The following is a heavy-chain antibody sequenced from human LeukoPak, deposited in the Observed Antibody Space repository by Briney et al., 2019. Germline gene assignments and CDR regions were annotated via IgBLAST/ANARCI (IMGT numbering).Heavy chain of an antibody. CDR3: ARGGGTTKYYYYGMDV. J-gene: IGHJ6*02. CDR2: IYYRGST. CDR1: GGSISSYY. V-gene: IGHV4-59*01. D-gene: IGHD1-1*01. Sequence: PSETLSLTCTVSGGSISSYYWSWIRQPPGKGLEWVGYIYYRGSTNYKPSLKRRVTISVDTSKNQFSLKLSSVTAADTAVYYCARGGGTTKYYYYGMDVWGQGTTVTVSS.